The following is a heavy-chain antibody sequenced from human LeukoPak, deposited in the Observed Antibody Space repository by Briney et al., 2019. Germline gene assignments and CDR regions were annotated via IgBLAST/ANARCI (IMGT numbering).Heavy chain of an antibody. Sequence: GGSLRLSCAASGFTFSTFAMVWVRQAPGKGLEWVSAISGSGGSTYYADSVKGRFTISRDNSKNTLYLQMNSLRAEDTAVYYCAKRPRYSGSYFDYWGQGALVTVSS. CDR1: GFTFSTFA. V-gene: IGHV3-23*01. CDR2: ISGSGGST. CDR3: AKRPRYSGSYFDY. J-gene: IGHJ4*02. D-gene: IGHD1-26*01.